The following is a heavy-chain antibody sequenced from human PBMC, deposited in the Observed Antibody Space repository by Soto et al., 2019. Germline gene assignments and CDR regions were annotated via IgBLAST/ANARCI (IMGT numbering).Heavy chain of an antibody. CDR3: ARRPTYESNAFDI. CDR1: GGSISSSSYY. CDR2: IYYSGST. Sequence: QLQLQESGPGLVKPSETLSLTCTVSGGSISSSSYYWGWIRQPPGKGLEWIGSIYYSGSTYYNPSLKGRVTISVETSKNQFSLKLSSVTAADTAVYYCARRPTYESNAFDIWGQGTMVTVSS. J-gene: IGHJ3*02. D-gene: IGHD3-22*01. V-gene: IGHV4-39*01.